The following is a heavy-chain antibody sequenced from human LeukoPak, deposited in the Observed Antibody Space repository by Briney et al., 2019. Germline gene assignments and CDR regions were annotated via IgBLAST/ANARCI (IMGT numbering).Heavy chain of an antibody. V-gene: IGHV3-23*01. Sequence: GGSLRLSCAASGFTFSNYGMHWVRQAPGKGLEWVSAIGGGGGSKFYADSVKGRFTISSDTSKNTLYLQMNSLRADDTAVYYCAKVRGYSYGDFDYWGQGTLVTVSS. CDR1: GFTFSNYG. CDR3: AKVRGYSYGDFDY. D-gene: IGHD5-18*01. J-gene: IGHJ4*02. CDR2: IGGGGGSK.